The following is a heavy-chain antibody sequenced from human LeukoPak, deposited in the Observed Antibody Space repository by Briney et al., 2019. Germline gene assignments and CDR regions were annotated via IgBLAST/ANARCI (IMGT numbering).Heavy chain of an antibody. CDR3: ARAGTTNWFDP. CDR1: GYSLTDFA. Sequence: ASVKVSCKASGYSLTDFALSWVRQAPGQGLEWMGWINTNTGNPTYAQGFTGRFVFSLDTSVSTAYLQISSLKAEDTAVYYCARAGTTNWFDPWGQGTLVTVSS. V-gene: IGHV7-4-1*02. CDR2: INTNTGNP. D-gene: IGHD1-1*01. J-gene: IGHJ5*02.